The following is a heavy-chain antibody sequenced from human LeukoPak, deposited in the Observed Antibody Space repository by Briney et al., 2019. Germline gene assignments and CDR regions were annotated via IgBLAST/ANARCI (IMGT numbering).Heavy chain of an antibody. J-gene: IGHJ4*02. CDR2: MNPNSGNT. V-gene: IGHV1-8*01. D-gene: IGHD2-15*01. CDR1: GYTFTSYD. Sequence: ASVKVSCKASGYTFTSYDINWVRQATGRGLEWMGWMNPNSGNTGYAQKFQGRVTMTRNTSISTAHMELSSLRSEDTAVYYCARAGGYCGRISCPYYFDYWGQGSLVAVSS. CDR3: ARAGGYCGRISCPYYFDY.